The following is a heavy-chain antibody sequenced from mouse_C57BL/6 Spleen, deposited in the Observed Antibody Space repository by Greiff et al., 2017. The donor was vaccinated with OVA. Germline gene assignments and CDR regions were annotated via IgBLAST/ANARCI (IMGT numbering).Heavy chain of an antibody. CDR1: GYSFTDYN. Sequence: EVKVVESGPELVKPGASVKISCKASGYSFTDYNMNWVKQSNGKSLEWIGVITPNYGTTRYNQKFKGKATLTVDQSSSTAYMQLNILTSEDSAVYYCEIYYSSSSYAMDYWGQGTSVTVSS. D-gene: IGHD1-1*01. V-gene: IGHV1-39*01. CDR2: ITPNYGTT. CDR3: EIYYSSSSYAMDY. J-gene: IGHJ4*01.